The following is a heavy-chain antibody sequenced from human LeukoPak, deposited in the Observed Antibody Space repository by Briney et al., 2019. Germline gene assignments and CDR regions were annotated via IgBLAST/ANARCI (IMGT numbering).Heavy chain of an antibody. CDR2: IYPGNSET. CDR1: GFTFAMYW. D-gene: IGHD6-25*01. Sequence: ESLKISCEGSGFTFAMYWIGWVRQMPGKGLECMGIIYPGNSETRYSPSFQGHVTISVDKSLRVTYLQWSSLKASDSAMYYCVLRASSGGSGDWFDPWGQGTLGTVSS. V-gene: IGHV5-51*01. J-gene: IGHJ5*02. CDR3: VLRASSGGSGDWFDP.